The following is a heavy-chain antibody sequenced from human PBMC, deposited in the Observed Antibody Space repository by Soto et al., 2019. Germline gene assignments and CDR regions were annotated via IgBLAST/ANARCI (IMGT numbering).Heavy chain of an antibody. CDR1: GDAVNSATYY. J-gene: IGHJ4*02. D-gene: IGHD3-22*01. Sequence: QVQLQESGPGLVKPSETLSLTCTVSGDAVNSATYYWSWIRQPPGKGLEWIGYIYYSGTTKYNPSLKSRVTISVDTSKTQFSLNLSSVTAADTAIYYCARAKTTMIVPANFWGQGTLVTVSS. CDR3: ARAKTTMIVPANF. CDR2: IYYSGTT. V-gene: IGHV4-61*01.